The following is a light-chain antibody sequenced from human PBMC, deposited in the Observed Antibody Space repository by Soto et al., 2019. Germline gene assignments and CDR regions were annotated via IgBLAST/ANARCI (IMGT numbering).Light chain of an antibody. CDR1: QSVRSN. CDR3: QQYDYWPRT. Sequence: EVVMTQSPGTLSVSPGERATLSCRASQSVRSNLAWFQQKPGQAPRLVIHGASTRATAFPARFSGSGSGTDFTLTISSLHSEDFAVYYCQQYDYWPRTFGQGTKLEIK. J-gene: IGKJ2*01. CDR2: GAS. V-gene: IGKV3-15*01.